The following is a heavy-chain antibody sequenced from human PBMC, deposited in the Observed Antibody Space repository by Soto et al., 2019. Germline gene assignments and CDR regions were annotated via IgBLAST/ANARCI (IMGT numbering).Heavy chain of an antibody. CDR3: AKDLGLRPYNWIYYLDY. CDR1: GFTFSSYG. D-gene: IGHD1-7*01. CDR2: ISYGGDIK. J-gene: IGHJ4*02. V-gene: IGHV3-30*18. Sequence: GGSLRLSCEASGFTFSSYGMHWVRQAPGKGLEWVAIISYGGDIKYYADSVKGRFTISRDNSKNTLYLQMSSLRPEDSAVYYCAKDLGLRPYNWIYYLDYWGQGTQVTVSS.